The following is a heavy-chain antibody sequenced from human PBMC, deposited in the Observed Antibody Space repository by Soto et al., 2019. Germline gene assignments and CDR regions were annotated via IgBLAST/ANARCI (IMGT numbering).Heavy chain of an antibody. D-gene: IGHD2-15*01. Sequence: EVQLLESGGRLVQPGGSLRLSCAASGFTFSSHDMSWVRQSPGKGLEWVSAISSSGTYFADYVKGGFTISSDTSKSTLYLQMNRLRAEDTAVYYCANGLECNGGSCYSSWAGEYFEHWGQGTLVTVSS. V-gene: IGHV3-23*01. J-gene: IGHJ1*01. CDR3: ANGLECNGGSCYSSWAGEYFEH. CDR2: ISSSGT. CDR1: GFTFSSHD.